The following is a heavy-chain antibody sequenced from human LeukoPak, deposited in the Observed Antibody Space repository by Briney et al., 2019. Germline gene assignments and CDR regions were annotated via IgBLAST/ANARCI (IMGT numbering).Heavy chain of an antibody. J-gene: IGHJ4*02. D-gene: IGHD2-8*01. Sequence: PGGSLRLSCTASGFTFSSYEMNWVRQAPGKGLEWISYISKTGDTIQYADSVKGRFTISGDNAKNSLFLQMNSLRADDAAVYYCARDTKDYWGQGTLVTVSS. CDR2: ISKTGDTI. CDR3: ARDTKDY. CDR1: GFTFSSYE. V-gene: IGHV3-48*03.